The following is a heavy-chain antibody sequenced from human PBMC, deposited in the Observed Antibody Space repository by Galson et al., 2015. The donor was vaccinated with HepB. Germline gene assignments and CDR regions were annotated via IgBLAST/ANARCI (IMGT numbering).Heavy chain of an antibody. CDR3: ARVKAVAGIYYYYGMDV. CDR2: ISAYNGNT. D-gene: IGHD6-19*01. J-gene: IGHJ6*02. CDR1: GYTFTSYG. V-gene: IGHV1-18*01. Sequence: SVKVSCKASGYTFTSYGISWVRQAPGQGLEWMGWISAYNGNTNYAQKLQGRVTMTTDTSTSTAYMELRSLRSDDTAVYYCARVKAVAGIYYYYGMDVWGQGTTATVSS.